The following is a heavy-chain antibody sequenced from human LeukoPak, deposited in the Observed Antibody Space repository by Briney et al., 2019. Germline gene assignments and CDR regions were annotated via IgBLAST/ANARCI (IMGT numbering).Heavy chain of an antibody. CDR1: GGSISSYY. Sequence: SETLSLTCTVSGGSISSYYWSWIRPPPGKGLEWIAYISDIGSINYNPSLKSRVTISLDTSKNQFSLKLSSVTAADTAVYYCAGHHPRNTVDFWGQGTLVTVSS. J-gene: IGHJ4*02. CDR2: ISDIGSI. CDR3: AGHHPRNTVDF. D-gene: IGHD2/OR15-2a*01. V-gene: IGHV4-59*08.